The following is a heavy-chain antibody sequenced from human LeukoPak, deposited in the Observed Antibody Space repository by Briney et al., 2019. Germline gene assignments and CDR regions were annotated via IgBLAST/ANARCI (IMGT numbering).Heavy chain of an antibody. V-gene: IGHV1-8*01. CDR3: ARIGDCSGGSCFDY. D-gene: IGHD2-15*01. CDR2: MNPNSGNT. J-gene: IGHJ4*02. CDR1: GYTFTSYD. Sequence: GASVKVSCKASGYTFTSYDINWVRQATGQGLEWMGWMNPNSGNTGYAQKVQGRVTMTRNTSISTAYMELSSLRSEDTAVYYCARIGDCSGGSCFDYWGQGTLVTVSS.